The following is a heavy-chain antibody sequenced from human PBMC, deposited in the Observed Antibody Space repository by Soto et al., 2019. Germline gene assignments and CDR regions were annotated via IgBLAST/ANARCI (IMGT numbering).Heavy chain of an antibody. V-gene: IGHV1-3*05. CDR3: ARESAQLWSDY. Sequence: QVQLVQSGAEEKKPGASVKVSCKASGYTFTSYAMHWVRQAPGQRLEWMGWINAGNGNTKYSQKFQGRVTITRDTPASTAYMELSSLRSEDTAVYYCARESAQLWSDYWGQGTLVTVSS. CDR2: INAGNGNT. D-gene: IGHD5-18*01. J-gene: IGHJ4*02. CDR1: GYTFTSYA.